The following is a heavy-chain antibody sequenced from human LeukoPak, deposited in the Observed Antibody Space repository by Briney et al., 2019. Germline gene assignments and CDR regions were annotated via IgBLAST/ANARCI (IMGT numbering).Heavy chain of an antibody. Sequence: SETLSLTCTVSGGSISSSSYYWGWIRQPPGKGLEWIGSMYFTGNTYSNPSLKSRVNISVDTSKNQFSLKLSSVTAADTAVYYCARTAIQLWAIDYWGQGTLVTVSS. CDR1: GGSISSSSYY. CDR2: MYFTGNT. J-gene: IGHJ4*02. D-gene: IGHD5-18*01. CDR3: ARTAIQLWAIDY. V-gene: IGHV4-39*07.